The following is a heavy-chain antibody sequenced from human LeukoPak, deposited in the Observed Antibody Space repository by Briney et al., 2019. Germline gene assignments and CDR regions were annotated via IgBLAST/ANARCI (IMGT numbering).Heavy chain of an antibody. CDR3: ARDDYYDSSGYYPFAY. D-gene: IGHD3-22*01. CDR2: IYTSGST. V-gene: IGHV4-4*07. Sequence: SETLSLTCTVSGGSISSYYWSWIRQPAGKGLKWIGRIYTSGSTNYNPSLKSRVTMSVDTSKNQSSLKLSSVTAADTAVYYCARDDYYDSSGYYPFAYWGQGTLVTVSS. J-gene: IGHJ4*02. CDR1: GGSISSYY.